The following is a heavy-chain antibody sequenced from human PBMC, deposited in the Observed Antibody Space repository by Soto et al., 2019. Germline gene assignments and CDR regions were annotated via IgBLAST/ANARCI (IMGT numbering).Heavy chain of an antibody. CDR3: ARGNQLLLGAVQFDP. CDR1: GGSISSYY. Sequence: SETLSLTCTVSGGSISSYYWSWIRQPPGKGLEWIGYIYYSGSTNYNPSLKSRVTISVYTSKNQFSLKLSSVTAADTAVYYCARGNQLLLGAVQFDPWCQGTHVTVSS. CDR2: IYYSGST. D-gene: IGHD3-10*01. V-gene: IGHV4-59*01. J-gene: IGHJ5*02.